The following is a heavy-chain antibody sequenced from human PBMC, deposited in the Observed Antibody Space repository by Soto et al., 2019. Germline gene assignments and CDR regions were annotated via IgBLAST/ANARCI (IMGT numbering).Heavy chain of an antibody. V-gene: IGHV3-33*01. CDR3: VGRGNQNGGDY. CDR1: GFTFSSYG. CDR2: IWYDGNNK. D-gene: IGHD3-10*01. J-gene: IGHJ4*02. Sequence: QVQLVESGGGVVQPGRSLRLSCAASGFTFSSYGMHWVRQAPGKGLEWVSSIWYDGNNKYYADSVKGRFTISRDNSRNTLFLQMNSLRGEDTALYYCVGRGNQNGGDYWGQGTQVTVSS.